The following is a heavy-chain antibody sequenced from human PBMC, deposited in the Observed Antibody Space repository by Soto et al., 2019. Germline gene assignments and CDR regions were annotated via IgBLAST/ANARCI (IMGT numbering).Heavy chain of an antibody. CDR1: GFTFGDYA. D-gene: IGHD2-21*02. J-gene: IGHJ6*02. V-gene: IGHV3-49*03. CDR2: IRSKAYGGTT. Sequence: GGSLRLSCTASGFTFGDYAMSWFRQAPGKGLERVGFIRSKAYGGTTEYAASVKGRFTISRDDSKSIAYLQMNSLKTEDTAVYYCTRDDSYSPYYYYYGMDVWGQGTTVTVSS. CDR3: TRDDSYSPYYYYYGMDV.